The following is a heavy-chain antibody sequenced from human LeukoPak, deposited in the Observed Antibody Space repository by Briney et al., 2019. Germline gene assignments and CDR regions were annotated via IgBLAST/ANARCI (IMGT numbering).Heavy chain of an antibody. CDR1: GESFSNYY. CDR3: ARHRIGAAVGAFDY. CDR2: VTRSGIT. D-gene: IGHD6-13*01. Sequence: SSETLSLTCAFYGESFSNYYWSWLRQSPEKGLEWIGEVTRSGITNYNPSLESRVTMSLDKSARQLSLRLISVTTADTAVYYCARHRIGAAVGAFDYWGQGTLVTVSS. V-gene: IGHV4-34*01. J-gene: IGHJ4*02.